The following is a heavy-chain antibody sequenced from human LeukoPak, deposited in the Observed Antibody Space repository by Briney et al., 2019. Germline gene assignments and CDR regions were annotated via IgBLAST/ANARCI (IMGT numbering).Heavy chain of an antibody. Sequence: ASVKVSCKASGYTFTSYYMHWVRQAPGQGLEWMGIINPSGGSTSYAQKFQGRVTMTRDTSTSTVYMELSSLRSEDTAVYYCATTMVRGVTQYYYYYGMDVWGQGTTVTVSS. V-gene: IGHV1-46*01. CDR1: GYTFTSYY. CDR3: ATTMVRGVTQYYYYYGMDV. J-gene: IGHJ6*02. D-gene: IGHD3-10*01. CDR2: INPSGGST.